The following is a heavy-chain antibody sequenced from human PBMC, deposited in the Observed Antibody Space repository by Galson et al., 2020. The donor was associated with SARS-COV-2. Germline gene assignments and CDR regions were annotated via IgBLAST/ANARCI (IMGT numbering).Heavy chain of an antibody. Sequence: GWSLRLSCTGSGFTFGDYAMSWVRQAPGKELEWVSFIRSKTYGWTTEYAASVKGRFTISRDDSNSIAYLQMNSLITEDTAVYYCSRDGYRSGWYGEGRPDGFEVWGQGTMVTVSS. J-gene: IGHJ3*01. CDR3: SRDGYRSGWYGEGRPDGFEV. D-gene: IGHD6-19*01. CDR1: GFTFGDYA. CDR2: IRSKTYGWTT. V-gene: IGHV3-49*04.